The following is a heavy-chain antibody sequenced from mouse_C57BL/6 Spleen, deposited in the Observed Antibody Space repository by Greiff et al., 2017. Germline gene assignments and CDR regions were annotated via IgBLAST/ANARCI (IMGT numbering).Heavy chain of an antibody. CDR3: ARKSTFYYDAMDY. CDR1: GYTFTSYW. CDR2: IDPSDSYT. Sequence: QVQLQQPGAELVMPGASVKLSCKASGYTFTSYWMHWVKQRPGQGLEWIGEIDPSDSYTNYNQKFKGKSTLTVDKSSSTAYMQLSSLTSEDSAVYYCARKSTFYYDAMDYWGQGTSVTVSA. J-gene: IGHJ4*01. V-gene: IGHV1-69*01. D-gene: IGHD5-1*01.